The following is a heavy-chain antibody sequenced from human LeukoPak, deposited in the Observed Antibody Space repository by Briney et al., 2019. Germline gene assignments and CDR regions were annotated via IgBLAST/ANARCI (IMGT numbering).Heavy chain of an antibody. CDR3: ARSPYDYSNYPTWFDP. CDR1: GGSISSYY. Sequence: SETLSLTCTVSGGSISSYYWSWIRQPPGKGLEWIGYIYYSGSTNYNPSLKSRVTISVDTSKNQFSLKLSSVTAADTAVYYCARSPYDYSNYPTWFDPWGQGTLVTVSS. V-gene: IGHV4-59*08. D-gene: IGHD4-4*01. CDR2: IYYSGST. J-gene: IGHJ5*02.